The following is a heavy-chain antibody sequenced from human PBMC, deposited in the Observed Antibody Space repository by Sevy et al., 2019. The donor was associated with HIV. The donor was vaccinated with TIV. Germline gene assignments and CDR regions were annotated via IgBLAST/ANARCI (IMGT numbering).Heavy chain of an antibody. CDR2: IYYTGNT. J-gene: IGHJ4*02. Sequence: SETLSLTCGVAGGSIRTSNWWSWVRQPPGKGLEWIGEIYYTGNTNYNPSYKSRVIISVDNSKSHFSLKLSSVTAAATAVYYCARVDVSGWYLFDHWGQGTLVTVSS. CDR3: ARVDVSGWYLFDH. CDR1: GGSIRTSNW. D-gene: IGHD6-19*01. V-gene: IGHV4-4*02.